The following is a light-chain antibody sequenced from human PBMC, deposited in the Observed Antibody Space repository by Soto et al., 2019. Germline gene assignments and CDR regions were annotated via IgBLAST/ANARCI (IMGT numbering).Light chain of an antibody. CDR2: EVS. CDR3: SSYTNGSAHLG. CDR1: SSDVGGYNY. V-gene: IGLV2-14*01. J-gene: IGLJ2*01. Sequence: QSALTQPASVSGSPGQSITISCTGTSSDVGGYNYVSWYQQHPGTAPKVMIYEVSHRPSGVSHRFSGSKSGNTASLTISGLPAEDAADFYSSSYTNGSAHLGFAGGPKLT.